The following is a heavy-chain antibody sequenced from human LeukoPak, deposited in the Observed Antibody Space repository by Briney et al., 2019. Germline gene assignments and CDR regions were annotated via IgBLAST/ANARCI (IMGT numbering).Heavy chain of an antibody. CDR2: IIPIFGTA. V-gene: IGHV1-69*01. D-gene: IGHD3-10*01. J-gene: IGHJ4*02. CDR1: GGTFSSYA. CDR3: ARDLGDGARGVNGGYFDY. Sequence: SVKVSCKPSGGTFSSYAISWVRQAPGQGREWMGGIIPIFGTANYAQKFQGRVTITADESTSTAYMELSSLRSEDTAVYYCARDLGDGARGVNGGYFDYWGQGTLVTVSS.